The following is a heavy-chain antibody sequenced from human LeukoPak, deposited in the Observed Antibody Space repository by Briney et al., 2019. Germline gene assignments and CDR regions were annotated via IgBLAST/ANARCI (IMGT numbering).Heavy chain of an antibody. CDR1: GGSINSGTSY. D-gene: IGHD2-15*01. Sequence: SETLSPTCSVSGGSINSGTSYWSWIRQPAGRGLEWIGRIYSSGSTNYNPSLKSRATISVDTSKNQFSLNLTSVTAADTAVYYCARDRSASPRGFLAAYFDLWGRGTLVTVSS. CDR3: ARDRSASPRGFLAAYFDL. CDR2: IYSSGST. J-gene: IGHJ2*01. V-gene: IGHV4-61*02.